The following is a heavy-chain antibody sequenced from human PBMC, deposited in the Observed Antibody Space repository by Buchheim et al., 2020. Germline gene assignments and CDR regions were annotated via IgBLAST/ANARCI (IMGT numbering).Heavy chain of an antibody. CDR2: IKSKTDGGTT. D-gene: IGHD2-21*02. V-gene: IGHV3-15*01. Sequence: EVQLVESGGGLVKPGGSLRLSCAASGFTFSNAWMSWVRQAPGKGLEWVGRIKSKTDGGTTDYAAPVKGRFTISRDDSKKTLYLQMNSLKTEDTAVYYCTTDHVGDGYTYYYYYYGMDVWGQGTT. CDR1: GFTFSNAW. J-gene: IGHJ6*02. CDR3: TTDHVGDGYTYYYYYYGMDV.